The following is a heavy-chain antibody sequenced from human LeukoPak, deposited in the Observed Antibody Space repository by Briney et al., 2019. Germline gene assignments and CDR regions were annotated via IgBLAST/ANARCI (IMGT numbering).Heavy chain of an antibody. CDR1: GFSFSAYS. CDR3: ARGRGCSSMSCYPDY. D-gene: IGHD2-2*01. V-gene: IGHV3-21*01. Sequence: PEGSLRLSCAASGFSFSAYSINWVRQAPGKGLEWVSSISPSSSYIYYADSVQGRFIISRDNSKNSLYLQMNSLRAEDTAVYCCARGRGCSSMSCYPDYWGQGTLVTVSS. J-gene: IGHJ4*02. CDR2: ISPSSSYI.